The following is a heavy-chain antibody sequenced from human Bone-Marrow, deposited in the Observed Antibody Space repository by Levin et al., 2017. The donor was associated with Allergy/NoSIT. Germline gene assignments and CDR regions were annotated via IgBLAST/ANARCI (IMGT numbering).Heavy chain of an antibody. CDR2: INPQSGGT. Sequence: GESLKISCKASGYKFIDYFVHWVRQAPGQGPEWMGWINPQSGGTRYAQKFEGRVSVTRDTSSTTAYLELRGLTFDDTAVYYCATREEYDSNIIFEDWGQGTLVTVSS. D-gene: IGHD4-11*01. CDR1: GYKFIDYF. J-gene: IGHJ4*02. V-gene: IGHV1-2*02. CDR3: ATREEYDSNIIFED.